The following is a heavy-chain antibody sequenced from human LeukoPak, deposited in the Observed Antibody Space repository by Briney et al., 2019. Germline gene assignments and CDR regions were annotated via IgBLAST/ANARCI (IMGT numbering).Heavy chain of an antibody. CDR3: ARSVVTATLGWFDP. Sequence: SETLSLTCAVSGYSISSGYYWGWIRQPPGKGLEWIGNIYHSGSTYYNPSLKSRVTISVDKSKNQFSLKLRSVPAADTAVYYCARSVVTATLGWFDPWGQGTLVTVSS. CDR2: IYHSGST. CDR1: GYSISSGYY. V-gene: IGHV4-38-2*01. J-gene: IGHJ5*02. D-gene: IGHD2-21*02.